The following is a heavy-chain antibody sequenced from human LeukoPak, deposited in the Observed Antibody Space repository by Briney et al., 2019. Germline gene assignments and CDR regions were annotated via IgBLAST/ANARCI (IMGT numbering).Heavy chain of an antibody. CDR1: GGSIINYY. CDR3: ARGPFTNLAFDV. J-gene: IGHJ3*01. Sequence: PSETLSLTCTVSGGSIINYYWSWIRQPPGKGLEWIAYIYSTGSAIYNPSLRSRVTISVDTSKNQFSLELSSVTAADTAVYFCARGPFTNLAFDVWGQGTMVTVSS. D-gene: IGHD1-14*01. CDR2: IYSTGSA. V-gene: IGHV4-59*01.